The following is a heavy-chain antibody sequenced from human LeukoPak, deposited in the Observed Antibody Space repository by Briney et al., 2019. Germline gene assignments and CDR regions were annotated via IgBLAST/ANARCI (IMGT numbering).Heavy chain of an antibody. V-gene: IGHV1-18*04. CDR2: ISGYNGNT. J-gene: IGHJ4*02. Sequence: ASVKVSCKASGYTFTGYYMHWVRQAPGQGLEWMGWISGYNGNTNYAQKLQGRVTMTTDTSTSAAYMELRSLRSDDTAVYYCARVDYYGSGSYSDYWGQGTLVTVSS. CDR3: ARVDYYGSGSYSDY. D-gene: IGHD3-10*01. CDR1: GYTFTGYY.